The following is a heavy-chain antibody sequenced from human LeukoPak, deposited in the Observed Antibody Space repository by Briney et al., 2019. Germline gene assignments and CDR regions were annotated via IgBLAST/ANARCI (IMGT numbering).Heavy chain of an antibody. V-gene: IGHV3-30-3*01. Sequence: GGSVRLSCAASGFTFSSYAMHWVRQAPGKGLEWVAVISYDGSDKYYADSVKGRFTISRDNSKNTLYLQMNSLRAEDTAVYYCARGGYTAHGLGYFDLWGRGTLVTVSS. CDR1: GFTFSSYA. CDR3: ARGGYTAHGLGYFDL. J-gene: IGHJ2*01. CDR2: ISYDGSDK. D-gene: IGHD5-18*01.